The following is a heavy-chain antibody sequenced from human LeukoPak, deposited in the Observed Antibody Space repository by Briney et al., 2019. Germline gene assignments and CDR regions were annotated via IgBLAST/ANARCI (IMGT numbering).Heavy chain of an antibody. J-gene: IGHJ6*02. V-gene: IGHV3-7*01. Sequence: GSLTLSCAVSGFKFSESSMSWVGQVPVQGLEWVAHINHEGGGIQYVDSVKGRFTISRDNAKGSVYLQMNSLRAEDTAIYHCATYTNWVAGDVWGQGTTVIVSS. CDR1: GFKFSESS. CDR3: ATYTNWVAGDV. D-gene: IGHD1-1*01. CDR2: INHEGGGI.